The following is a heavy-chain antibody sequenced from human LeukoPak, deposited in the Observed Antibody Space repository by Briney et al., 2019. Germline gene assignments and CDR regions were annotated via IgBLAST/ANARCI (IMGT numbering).Heavy chain of an antibody. J-gene: IGHJ4*02. V-gene: IGHV3-7*01. Sequence: GGSLRLSCAASGFTFSSYWMSWVRQAPGKGLEWVANIKQDGSEKYYVDSVKGRFTISRDNAKNSLYLQMNSLRAEDTAVYYCARDGGYDFWSGSLGYWGQGTLVTVSS. D-gene: IGHD3-3*01. CDR3: ARDGGYDFWSGSLGY. CDR1: GFTFSSYW. CDR2: IKQDGSEK.